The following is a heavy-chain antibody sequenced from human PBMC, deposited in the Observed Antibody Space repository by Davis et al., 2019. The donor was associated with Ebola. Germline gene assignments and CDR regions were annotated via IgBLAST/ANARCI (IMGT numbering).Heavy chain of an antibody. V-gene: IGHV3-49*03. CDR1: GFTFGDYA. J-gene: IGHJ6*02. CDR2: IRSKAYGGTT. D-gene: IGHD2-15*01. Sequence: PGGSLRLSCTASGFTFGDYAMSWFRQAPGKGLEWVGFIRSKAYGGTTEYAASVKGRFTISRDDSKSIAYLQMNSLKTEDTAVYYCARHRSSANYYYYGMDVWGQGTTVTVSS. CDR3: ARHRSSANYYYYGMDV.